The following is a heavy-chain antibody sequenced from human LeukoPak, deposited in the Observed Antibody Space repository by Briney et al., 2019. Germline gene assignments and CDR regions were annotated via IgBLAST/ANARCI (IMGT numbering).Heavy chain of an antibody. Sequence: ASVKVSCKVSGYTLTELSMHWVRQAPGKGLEWMGGFDPEDGETIYAQKFQGRVTMTEDTSTDTAYMELSSLRSEDTAVYYCATIDYVWGSYRHDTVDYWGQGTLVTVSS. J-gene: IGHJ4*02. CDR1: GYTLTELS. CDR2: FDPEDGET. CDR3: ATIDYVWGSYRHDTVDY. V-gene: IGHV1-24*01. D-gene: IGHD3-16*02.